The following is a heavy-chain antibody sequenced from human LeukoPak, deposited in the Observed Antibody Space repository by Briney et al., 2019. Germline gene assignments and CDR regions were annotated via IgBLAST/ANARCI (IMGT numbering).Heavy chain of an antibody. CDR2: IYHSGST. V-gene: IGHV4-4*02. D-gene: IGHD2-21*02. J-gene: IGHJ3*02. CDR3: ARVRHIVVVTAREADGFDI. Sequence: PSETLSLTCAVTGASISNSNWWTWVRQPPGKGLEWIGEIYHSGSTNYKTSLKSRATISVDKSKNQFSLKLNSVTAADTAVYYCARVRHIVVVTAREADGFDIWGQGTMVTVSS. CDR1: GASISNSNW.